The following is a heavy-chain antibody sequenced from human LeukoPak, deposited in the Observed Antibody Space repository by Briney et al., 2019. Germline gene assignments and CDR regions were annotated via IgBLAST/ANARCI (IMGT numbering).Heavy chain of an antibody. CDR3: ARDVGYGDYVADAFDI. CDR2: IYSGGST. D-gene: IGHD4-17*01. V-gene: IGHV3-53*01. J-gene: IGHJ3*02. CDR1: GFTVSSNY. Sequence: GGSLRLSCAASGFTVSSNYMSWVRQAPGKGLEWVSVIYSGGSTYYPDTVKGRFTISRDNSKNTLYLQMNSLRAEDTAVYYCARDVGYGDYVADAFDIWGQGTMVTVSS.